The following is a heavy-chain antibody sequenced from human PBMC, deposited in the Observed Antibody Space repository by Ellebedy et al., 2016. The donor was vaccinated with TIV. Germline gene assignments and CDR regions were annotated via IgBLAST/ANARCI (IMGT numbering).Heavy chain of an antibody. J-gene: IGHJ3*02. CDR2: ISGSGGST. V-gene: IGHV3-23*01. Sequence: GESLKISCAASGFTVSNHYMSWVRQAPGKGLEWVSAISGSGGSTYYADSVKGRFTISRDNSKNTLYLQMNSLRAEDTAVYYCAKDFRAMIVVVIRAFDIWGQGTMVTVSS. CDR1: GFTVSNHY. D-gene: IGHD3-22*01. CDR3: AKDFRAMIVVVIRAFDI.